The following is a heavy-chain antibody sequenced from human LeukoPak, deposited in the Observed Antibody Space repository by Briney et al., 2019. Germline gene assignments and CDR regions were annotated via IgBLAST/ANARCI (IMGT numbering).Heavy chain of an antibody. Sequence: SPTLSLTCAISGDSVSSNSAAWNWIRQSPSRGLEWLGRIHYRSKWYNDYAVSVKGRINIKSDTSKNQFSLQLNSVTPEDTAVYYCTRTGVGSGSHYYYYGMDDWGQGTTVTVSS. CDR3: TRTGVGSGSHYYYYGMDD. V-gene: IGHV6-1*01. CDR1: GDSVSSNSAA. J-gene: IGHJ6*02. CDR2: IHYRSKWYN. D-gene: IGHD1-26*01.